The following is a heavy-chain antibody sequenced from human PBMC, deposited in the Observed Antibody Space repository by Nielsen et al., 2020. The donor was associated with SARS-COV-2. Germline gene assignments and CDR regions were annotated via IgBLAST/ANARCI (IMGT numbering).Heavy chain of an antibody. CDR3: ARGGWNQRNGNYYYYYMDV. CDR1: GGTFSSYA. V-gene: IGHV1-69*13. J-gene: IGHJ6*03. CDR2: MIPIFGTA. D-gene: IGHD1-1*01. Sequence: SVKVSCKASGGTFSSYAISWVRQAPGQGLEWMGGMIPIFGTAKYAQKFQGRVTITADESTSKAYMELSSLRSEDTAVYYCARGGWNQRNGNYYYYYMDVWGKGTTVTVSS.